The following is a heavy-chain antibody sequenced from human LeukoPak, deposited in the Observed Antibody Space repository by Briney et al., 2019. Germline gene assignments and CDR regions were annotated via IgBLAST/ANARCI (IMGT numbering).Heavy chain of an antibody. CDR2: ISYDGSNK. CDR1: GFTFSSYA. D-gene: IGHD5-12*01. Sequence: PGRSLRLSCAASGFTFSSYAMHWVRQAPGKGLEWVAVISYDGSNKYYADSVKGRFTISRDNSKNTLYLQMNSLRAEDTAVYYCAKEGYPVAWYYYYGMDVWGQGTTVTVSS. J-gene: IGHJ6*02. CDR3: AKEGYPVAWYYYYGMDV. V-gene: IGHV3-30-3*01.